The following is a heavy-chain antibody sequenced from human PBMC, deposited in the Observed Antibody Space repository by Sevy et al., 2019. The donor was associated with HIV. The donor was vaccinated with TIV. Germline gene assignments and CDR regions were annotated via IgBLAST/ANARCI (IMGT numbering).Heavy chain of an antibody. CDR2: ITNSGSRT. J-gene: IGHJ6*02. D-gene: IGHD3-22*01. CDR1: GFSFTTYA. V-gene: IGHV3-23*01. CDR3: AKDEGSYYYDSSVYNYGVDV. Sequence: GGSLRLSCAASGFSFTTYAMTWVRQAPGKGLEWVSAITNSGSRTFYADSVKGRFTISRDNSKSTLYLQMNSLRAEDTAVYYCAKDEGSYYYDSSVYNYGVDVWGQGTAVTVSS.